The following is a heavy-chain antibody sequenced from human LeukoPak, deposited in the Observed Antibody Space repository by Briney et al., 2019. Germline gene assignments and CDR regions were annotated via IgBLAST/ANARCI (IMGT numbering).Heavy chain of an antibody. D-gene: IGHD3-10*01. CDR2: ISHTGGSP. J-gene: IGHJ4*02. Sequence: GGSLRLSCAASGITFSSYGMSWVRQVPGKGLEWVSSISHTGGSPYYADSVKGRFTISRDNAKNSLYLQMNSLRAEDTAVYYCARVFGPSDYWGQGTLVTVSS. CDR1: GITFSSYG. CDR3: ARVFGPSDY. V-gene: IGHV3-21*01.